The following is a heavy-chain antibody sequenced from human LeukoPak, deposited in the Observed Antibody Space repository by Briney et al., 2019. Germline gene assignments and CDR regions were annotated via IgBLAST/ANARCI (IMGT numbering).Heavy chain of an antibody. CDR3: ARGVSYDILTGRGSYFDY. D-gene: IGHD3-9*01. Sequence: GGSLRLSCAASGFTFCSYAMHWVRQAPGKGLEWGAVISYDGSNKYYADSVKGRFTISRDNSKNTLYLQMNSLRAEDTAVYYCARGVSYDILTGRGSYFDYGGQGTLVTVSS. CDR2: ISYDGSNK. J-gene: IGHJ4*02. V-gene: IGHV3-30-3*01. CDR1: GFTFCSYA.